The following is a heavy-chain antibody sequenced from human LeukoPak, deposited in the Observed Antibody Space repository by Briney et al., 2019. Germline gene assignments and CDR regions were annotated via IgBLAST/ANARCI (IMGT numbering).Heavy chain of an antibody. Sequence: SETLSLTCTVSGGSISSYYWSWIRQPPGKGLEWIGEINHSGSTNYNPSLKSRVTISVDTSKNQFSLKLSSVTAADTAVYYCAVEWLEGNWFDPWGQGTLVTVSS. V-gene: IGHV4-34*01. CDR3: AVEWLEGNWFDP. J-gene: IGHJ5*02. CDR1: GGSISSYY. CDR2: INHSGST. D-gene: IGHD6-19*01.